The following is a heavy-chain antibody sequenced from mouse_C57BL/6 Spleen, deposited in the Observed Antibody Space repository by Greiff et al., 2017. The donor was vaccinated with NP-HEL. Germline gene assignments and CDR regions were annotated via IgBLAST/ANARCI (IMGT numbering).Heavy chain of an antibody. Sequence: VQLQQPGAELVKPGASVKLSCKASGYTFTSYWMQWVKQRPGQGLEWIGEIDPSDSYTNYNQKFKGKATLTVDTSSSTAYMQLSSLTSEDSAVYYCARGGTTWGQGTLVTVSA. V-gene: IGHV1-50*01. CDR3: ARGGTT. CDR2: IDPSDSYT. CDR1: GYTFTSYW. D-gene: IGHD1-1*01. J-gene: IGHJ3*02.